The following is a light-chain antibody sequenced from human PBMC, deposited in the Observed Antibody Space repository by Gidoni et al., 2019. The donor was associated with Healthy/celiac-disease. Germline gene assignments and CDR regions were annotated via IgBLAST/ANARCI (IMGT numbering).Light chain of an antibody. CDR2: DAS. V-gene: IGKV1-33*01. CDR1: QDSSNY. J-gene: IGKJ2*01. Sequence: IQMPQSPSSLSASVGDSVTITCQASQDSSNYLNWYQQKPGKAPKRLLYDASNLETGVPSRFSGSGSGTDFTFNISSLKPEDIATYYCQQDDNLPPAFGQGTKLEIK. CDR3: QQDDNLPPA.